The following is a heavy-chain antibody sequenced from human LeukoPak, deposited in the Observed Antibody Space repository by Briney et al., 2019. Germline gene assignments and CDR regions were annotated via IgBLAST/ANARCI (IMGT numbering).Heavy chain of an antibody. Sequence: ASVKVSCKASGYTFTGYYMHWVRQAPGQGLEWMGWINPNSGGTNYAQKFQGRVTMTRDTSICTAYMELSRLRSDDTAVYYCARVVSSSWEWRLDPWSQGTLVTVSS. CDR3: ARVVSSSWEWRLDP. D-gene: IGHD6-13*01. CDR2: INPNSGGT. CDR1: GYTFTGYY. J-gene: IGHJ5*02. V-gene: IGHV1-2*02.